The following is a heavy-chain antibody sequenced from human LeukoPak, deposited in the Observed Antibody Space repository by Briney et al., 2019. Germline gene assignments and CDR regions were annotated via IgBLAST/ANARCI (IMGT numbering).Heavy chain of an antibody. CDR2: IYYSGST. D-gene: IGHD3-22*01. CDR1: GGSISSSSYY. J-gene: IGHJ4*02. Sequence: SETLSLTCTISGGSISSSSYYWGWIRQPPGKGLEWIGSIYYSGSTYYNPSLKSRVTISVDTSKNQFSLKLSSVTAADTAVYYCATLGFSSGYYYYFDHWGQGTLVTVSS. CDR3: ATLGFSSGYYYYFDH. V-gene: IGHV4-39*07.